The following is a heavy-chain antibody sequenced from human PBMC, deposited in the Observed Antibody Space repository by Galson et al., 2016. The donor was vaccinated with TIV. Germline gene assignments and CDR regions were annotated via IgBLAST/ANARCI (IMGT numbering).Heavy chain of an antibody. CDR1: RFTLRTYS. J-gene: IGHJ4*02. D-gene: IGHD1-1*01. CDR3: ATDRGDWNDFQPPDS. CDR2: ISRTPGYT. Sequence: LRLSCAASRFTLRTYSMNWVRQAPGKGLEWVSSISRTPGYTYYAHSVKGRFTISRDNAKNSLYLQMNSLRVGDTAVYYCATDRGDWNDFQPPDSWGQGTLVTVSS. V-gene: IGHV3-21*01.